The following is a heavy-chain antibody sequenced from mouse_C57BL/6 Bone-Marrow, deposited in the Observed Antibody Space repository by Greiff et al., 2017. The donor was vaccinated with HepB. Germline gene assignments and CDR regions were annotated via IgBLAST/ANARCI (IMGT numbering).Heavy chain of an antibody. V-gene: IGHV1-50*01. Sequence: QVQLQQPGAELVKPGASVKLSCKASGYTFTSYWMQWVKQRPGQGLEWIGEIDPSDSYTNYNQKFKGKATLTVDTSSSTAYMQLSSLTSEDSAVYYWARRAVVATRYFDVWGTGTTVTVSS. D-gene: IGHD1-1*01. J-gene: IGHJ1*03. CDR3: ARRAVVATRYFDV. CDR2: IDPSDSYT. CDR1: GYTFTSYW.